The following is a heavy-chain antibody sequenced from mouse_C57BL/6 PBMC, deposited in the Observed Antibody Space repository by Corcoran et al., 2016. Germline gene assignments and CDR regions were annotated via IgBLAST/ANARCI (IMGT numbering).Heavy chain of an antibody. CDR2: IYPGDGDT. D-gene: IGHD1-1*01. J-gene: IGHJ3*01. CDR1: GYAFSSYW. V-gene: IGHV1-80*01. Sequence: QVQLQQSGAELVKPGASVKISCKASGYAFSSYWMNWVKQRPGKGLEWIGQIYPGDGDTNYNGKFKGKATLTADKSSSTAYMQLSSLTSEDSAVYCCAGITTVEGWFAYWGQGTLVTVSA. CDR3: AGITTVEGWFAY.